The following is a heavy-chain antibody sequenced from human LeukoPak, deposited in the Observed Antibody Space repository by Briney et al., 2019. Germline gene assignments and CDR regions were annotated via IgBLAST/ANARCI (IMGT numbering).Heavy chain of an antibody. D-gene: IGHD4-11*01. Sequence: ASVTVSCKASGYTFADYYLHWVRQAPGQGLEWMGWISAYNGNTNYAQKLQGRVTMTTDTSTSTAYMELRSLRSDDTAVYYCASHPDYKGSYYYMDVWGKGTTVTVSS. CDR1: GYTFADYY. CDR3: ASHPDYKGSYYYMDV. V-gene: IGHV1-18*01. J-gene: IGHJ6*03. CDR2: ISAYNGNT.